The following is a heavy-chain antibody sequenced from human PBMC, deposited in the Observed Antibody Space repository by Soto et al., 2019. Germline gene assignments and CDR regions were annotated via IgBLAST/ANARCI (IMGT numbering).Heavy chain of an antibody. Sequence: SLTCTVSGGSISSYYWSWIRQPPGKGLEWIGYIYYSGSTNYNPSLKSRVTISVDTSKNQFSLKLTSVTAADTAVYYCARRYGGNFDYWGQGTLVTV. CDR1: GGSISSYY. V-gene: IGHV4-59*01. D-gene: IGHD1-26*01. CDR2: IYYSGST. CDR3: ARRYGGNFDY. J-gene: IGHJ4*02.